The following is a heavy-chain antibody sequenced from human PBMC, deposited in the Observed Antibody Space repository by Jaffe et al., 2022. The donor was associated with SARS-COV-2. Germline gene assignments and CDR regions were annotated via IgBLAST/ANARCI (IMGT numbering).Heavy chain of an antibody. CDR2: IWYDGSNK. J-gene: IGHJ3*02. CDR3: ARPGGGIAAALGAFDI. D-gene: IGHD6-13*01. V-gene: IGHV3-33*01. CDR1: GFTFSSYG. Sequence: QVQLVESGGGVVQPGRSLRLSCAASGFTFSSYGMHWVRQAPGKGLEWVAVIWYDGSNKYYADSVKGRFTISRDNSKNTLYLQMNSLRAEDTAVYYCARPGGGIAAALGAFDIWGQGTMVTVSS.